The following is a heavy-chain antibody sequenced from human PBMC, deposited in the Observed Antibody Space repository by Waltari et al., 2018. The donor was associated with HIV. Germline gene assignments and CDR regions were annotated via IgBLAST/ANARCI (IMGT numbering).Heavy chain of an antibody. CDR3: ARVYGYSGSYPGAPDDY. D-gene: IGHD1-26*01. Sequence: QVQLQESGPGLVKPSETLSLTCAVSGYSISRGYYCGWSRQPPGKGLEWIGSIYHSGSTYYNPSLKSRVTISVDTSKNQFSLKLSSVTAADTAVYYCARVYGYSGSYPGAPDDYWGQGTLVTVSS. V-gene: IGHV4-38-2*01. J-gene: IGHJ4*02. CDR2: IYHSGST. CDR1: GYSISRGYY.